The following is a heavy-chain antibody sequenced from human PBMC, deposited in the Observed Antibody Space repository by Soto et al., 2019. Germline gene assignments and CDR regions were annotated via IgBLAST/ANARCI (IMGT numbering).Heavy chain of an antibody. D-gene: IGHD5-18*01. CDR1: GFTFSSYA. Sequence: GGALRLSCPASGFTFSSYAMSWVRQAPGKGLEWVSAISGSGGSTYYADSVKGRFTISRDNSKNTLYLQMNSLRAEDTAVYYCAKGKEVDTAMVTIRRDYYYYGMDVWGQGTTVTVSS. CDR2: ISGSGGST. CDR3: AKGKEVDTAMVTIRRDYYYYGMDV. V-gene: IGHV3-23*01. J-gene: IGHJ6*02.